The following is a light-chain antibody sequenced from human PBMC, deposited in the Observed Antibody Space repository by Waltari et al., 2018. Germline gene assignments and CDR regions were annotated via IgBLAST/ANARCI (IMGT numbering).Light chain of an antibody. CDR3: QVWDDSNNSGV. V-gene: IGLV3-21*04. J-gene: IGLJ2*01. Sequence: SYVLTQTPSVSLAPGLTAIITCGGDTIDSTSVHWYQLQPGQAPVLVMFYDSDRPPGIPDRFSGSNSGNTATLTISRVEDDDEADYFCQVWDDSNNSGVFGGGTKLTVL. CDR2: YDS. CDR1: TIDSTS.